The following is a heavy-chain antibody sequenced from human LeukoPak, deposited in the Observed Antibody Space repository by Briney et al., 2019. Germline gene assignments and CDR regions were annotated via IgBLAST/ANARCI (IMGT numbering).Heavy chain of an antibody. D-gene: IGHD6-19*01. CDR3: ARGRMAGTYVSDS. Sequence: ASVKVSCKASGGTFSSYAISWVRQAPGQGLEWMGGIIPIFGTANYAQKFQGRVTITADESTSTAYMELSSLRSEDTAVYYCARGRMAGTYVSDSWGQGTLVTVSS. V-gene: IGHV1-69*13. CDR2: IIPIFGTA. CDR1: GGTFSSYA. J-gene: IGHJ4*02.